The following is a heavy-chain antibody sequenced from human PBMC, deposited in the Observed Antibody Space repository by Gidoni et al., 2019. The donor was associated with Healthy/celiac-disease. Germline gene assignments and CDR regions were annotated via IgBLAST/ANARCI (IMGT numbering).Heavy chain of an antibody. D-gene: IGHD3-22*01. J-gene: IGHJ4*02. CDR3: ARGYYYDSSGYFLFDY. CDR2: ISYDGSNK. Sequence: QVQLVASGGGAVQPGRSLRLTCAASGLTFGSYAMHWARQAPGKGLVWVAVISYDGSNKYYADSVKGRFTISRDNSKNTLYLQMNSLRAEDTAVYYCARGYYYDSSGYFLFDYWGQGTLVTVSS. CDR1: GLTFGSYA. V-gene: IGHV3-30-3*01.